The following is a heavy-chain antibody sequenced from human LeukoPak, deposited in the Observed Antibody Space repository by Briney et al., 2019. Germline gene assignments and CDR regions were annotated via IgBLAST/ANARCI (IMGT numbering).Heavy chain of an antibody. J-gene: IGHJ6*03. CDR3: AKDRGYSSSSGYYYMDV. V-gene: IGHV3-30*02. CDR1: GFTFSSYG. D-gene: IGHD6-6*01. Sequence: PGGSLRLSCAASGFTFSSYGMHWVRQAPGKGLEWVAFIRYDGSNKYYADSVKGRFTISRDNSKNTLYLQMNSLRAEDTAVYYCAKDRGYSSSSGYYYMDVWGKGITVTVSS. CDR2: IRYDGSNK.